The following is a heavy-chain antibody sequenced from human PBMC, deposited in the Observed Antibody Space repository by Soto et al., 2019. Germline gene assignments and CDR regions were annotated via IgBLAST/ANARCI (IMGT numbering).Heavy chain of an antibody. Sequence: SETLSLTCAVSGGSISSGGYSWSWIRQPPGKGLEWIGYIYHSGSTYYNPSLKSRVTISVDRSKNQFSLKLSSVTAADTAVYYCPKSQTTVISYDYWARGTGVPVSS. D-gene: IGHD4-17*01. V-gene: IGHV4-30-2*01. CDR2: IYHSGST. CDR1: GGSISSGGYS. CDR3: PKSQTTVISYDY. J-gene: IGHJ4*02.